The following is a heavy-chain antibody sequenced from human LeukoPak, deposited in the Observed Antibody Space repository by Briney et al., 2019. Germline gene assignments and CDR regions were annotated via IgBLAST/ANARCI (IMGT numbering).Heavy chain of an antibody. D-gene: IGHD3-10*01. CDR3: ARVSRSLWYRGLGVDY. V-gene: IGHV3-30*04. Sequence: PGGSLRLSCAASGFTFSSYAMHWVRQAPGKGLEWVAVISYDGSNKYYADSVKGRFTISRDNSKNTLYLQMNSLRAEDTAVYYCARVSRSLWYRGLGVDYWGQGTLVTVSS. CDR1: GFTFSSYA. CDR2: ISYDGSNK. J-gene: IGHJ4*02.